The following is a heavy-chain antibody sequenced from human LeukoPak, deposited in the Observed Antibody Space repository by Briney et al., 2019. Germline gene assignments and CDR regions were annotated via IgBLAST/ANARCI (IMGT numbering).Heavy chain of an antibody. Sequence: ASVKVSCKASGYTFTSYGISWVRQAPGQGLEWMGWISAYNGNTNYAQKFQGRVTMTRDTSTSTVYMELSSLRSEDTAVYYCARDMECSGGSCYFSPDYWGQGTLVTVSS. J-gene: IGHJ4*02. CDR3: ARDMECSGGSCYFSPDY. V-gene: IGHV1-18*01. CDR2: ISAYNGNT. D-gene: IGHD2-15*01. CDR1: GYTFTSYG.